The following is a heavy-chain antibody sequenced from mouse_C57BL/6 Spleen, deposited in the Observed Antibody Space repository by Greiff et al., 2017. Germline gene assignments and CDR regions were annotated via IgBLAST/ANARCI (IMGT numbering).Heavy chain of an antibody. V-gene: IGHV1-69*01. D-gene: IGHD1-1*01. Sequence: VQIQQPGAELVMPGASVKLSCKASGYTFTSYWMHWVKQRPGQGLEWIGEIDPSDSYTNYNQKFKGKSTLTVDKSSSTAYMQLSSLTSEDSAVYYCARYYGSSYGYFDVWGTGTTVTVSS. J-gene: IGHJ1*03. CDR3: ARYYGSSYGYFDV. CDR1: GYTFTSYW. CDR2: IDPSDSYT.